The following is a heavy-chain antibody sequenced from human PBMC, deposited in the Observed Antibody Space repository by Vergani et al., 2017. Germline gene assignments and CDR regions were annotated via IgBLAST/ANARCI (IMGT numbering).Heavy chain of an antibody. V-gene: IGHV1-18*01. Sequence: QVQLVQSGAEVKKPGSSVKVSCKASGGTFSSYAISWVRQAPGQGLEWMGGISAYNGNTNYAQKLQGRVPMTTDTSTSTAYMGLRSLRSDDTAVYYCAIESPDTKWIQLWRIYYYYGMDVWGQGTTVTVSS. CDR3: AIESPDTKWIQLWRIYYYYGMDV. CDR1: GGTFSSYA. D-gene: IGHD5-18*01. CDR2: ISAYNGNT. J-gene: IGHJ6*02.